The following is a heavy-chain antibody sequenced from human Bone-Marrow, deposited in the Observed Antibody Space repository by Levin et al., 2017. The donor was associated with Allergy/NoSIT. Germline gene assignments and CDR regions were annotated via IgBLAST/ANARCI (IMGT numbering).Heavy chain of an antibody. CDR3: ARDLESSGWYSLRPLDS. Sequence: GESLKISCAASGFIFSNFPLHWVRQAPGKGLEWVAIVSFDGSSTYYTDSVKGRFTISRDDSKNTLYLQMNSLRSEDTGVYFCARDLESSGWYSLRPLDSWGQGTLVTVSS. J-gene: IGHJ4*02. CDR2: VSFDGSST. V-gene: IGHV3-30-3*01. D-gene: IGHD6-13*01. CDR1: GFIFSNFP.